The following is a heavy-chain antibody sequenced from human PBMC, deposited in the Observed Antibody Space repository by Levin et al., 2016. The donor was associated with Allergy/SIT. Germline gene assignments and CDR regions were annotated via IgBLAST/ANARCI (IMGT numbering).Heavy chain of an antibody. CDR2: ITSGSSNI. V-gene: IGHV3-21*04. D-gene: IGHD6-13*01. J-gene: IGHJ4*02. CDR3: ATALGWYSSSWYPYFDY. Sequence: GESLKISCAASGFIFSSYGMHWVRQAPGKGLEWVSLITSGSSNIHYADSVKGRLTISRDNAKNSLYLQMNSLRAEDTAVYYCATALGWYSSSWYPYFDYWGQGTLVTVSS. CDR1: GFIFSSYG.